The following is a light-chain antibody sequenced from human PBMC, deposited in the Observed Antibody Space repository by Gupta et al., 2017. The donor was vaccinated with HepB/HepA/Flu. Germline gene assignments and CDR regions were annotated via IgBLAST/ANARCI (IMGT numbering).Light chain of an antibody. Sequence: DIQLTQSPSVLSASVGERVTITCRASQGISSYLAWYQQKPGKAPNLLIYGASTLQSGIPSRFSGSGSGTEFTLTISSLQPEDFATYYCQQLNTFPRVTFGGGTKVEIK. CDR2: GAS. J-gene: IGKJ4*01. CDR3: QQLNTFPRVT. V-gene: IGKV1-9*01. CDR1: QGISSY.